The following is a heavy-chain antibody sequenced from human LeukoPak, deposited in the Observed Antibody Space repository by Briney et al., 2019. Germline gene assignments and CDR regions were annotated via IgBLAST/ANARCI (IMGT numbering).Heavy chain of an antibody. CDR3: ARDSASHYYDSSGYSTSRGFDY. CDR1: GGTFSSYA. V-gene: IGHV1-69*06. Sequence: ASVKVSCKASGGTFSSYAISWVRQAPGQGLEWMGGIIPIFGTANYAQKFQGRVTITADKSTSTAYMEPSSLRSEDTAVYYCARDSASHYYDSSGYSTSRGFDYWGQGTLVTVSS. J-gene: IGHJ4*02. D-gene: IGHD3-22*01. CDR2: IIPIFGTA.